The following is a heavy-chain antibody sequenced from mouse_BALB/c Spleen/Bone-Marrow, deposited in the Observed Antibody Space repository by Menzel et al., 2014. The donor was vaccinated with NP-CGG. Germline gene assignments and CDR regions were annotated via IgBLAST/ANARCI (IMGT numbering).Heavy chain of an antibody. J-gene: IGHJ3*01. V-gene: IGHV4-1*02. CDR1: GFDFSRYW. CDR2: INPDSSTI. Sequence: EVKLQESGGGLVQPGGSLKLSCAASGFDFSRYWMSWVRQAPGKGLEWIGEINPDSSTINYTPSLKDKSIISRDNAKNTLYLQMSKVRSEDTARYYCGRQGYYGYFAYWGQGTLVTVSA. D-gene: IGHD1-2*01. CDR3: GRQGYYGYFAY.